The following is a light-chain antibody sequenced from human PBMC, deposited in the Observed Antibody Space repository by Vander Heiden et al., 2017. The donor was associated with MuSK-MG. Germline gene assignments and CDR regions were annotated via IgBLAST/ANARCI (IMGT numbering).Light chain of an antibody. CDR2: EVS. Sequence: QSALTQPASVSGSPGQSITISCTGTSSDVGGYNYVSWYQHHPGKAPKLMIYEVSSRPSRVSDRFSGSKSGNTASLTISGLQADDEADYYCISYTSSTSWVFGGGTKVTVL. J-gene: IGLJ3*02. CDR3: ISYTSSTSWV. CDR1: SSDVGGYNY. V-gene: IGLV2-14*01.